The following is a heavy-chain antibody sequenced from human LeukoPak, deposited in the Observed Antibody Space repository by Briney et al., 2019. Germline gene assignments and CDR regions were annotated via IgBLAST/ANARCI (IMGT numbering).Heavy chain of an antibody. CDR2: INPNNGGT. J-gene: IGHJ6*03. CDR3: ARVVDYYGSGSCMDV. Sequence: ASVKVSCKASGYTFTDYYIHWVRQAPGQGLEWMGWINPNNGGTNYAQKLQGRVTMTTDTSTSTAYMELRSLRSDDTAVYYCARVVDYYGSGSCMDVWGKGTTVTISS. CDR1: GYTFTDYY. D-gene: IGHD3-10*01. V-gene: IGHV1-2*02.